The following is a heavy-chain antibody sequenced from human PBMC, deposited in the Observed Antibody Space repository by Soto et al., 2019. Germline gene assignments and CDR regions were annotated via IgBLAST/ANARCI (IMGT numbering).Heavy chain of an antibody. J-gene: IGHJ3*02. CDR2: IYYSGST. D-gene: IGHD3-10*01. CDR1: GGSISSYY. Sequence: SETLSLTCTVSGGSISSYYWSWIRQPPGKGLEWIGYIYYSGSTNYNPSLKSRVTISVDMSKNQFSLKLSSVTAADTAVYYCARGYYYGSGSYYNLENAFDIWGQGTMVTVSS. V-gene: IGHV4-59*01. CDR3: ARGYYYGSGSYYNLENAFDI.